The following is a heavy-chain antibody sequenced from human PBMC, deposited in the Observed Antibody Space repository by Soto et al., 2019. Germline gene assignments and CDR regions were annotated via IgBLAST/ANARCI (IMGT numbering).Heavy chain of an antibody. CDR2: IYYSGST. J-gene: IGHJ6*02. CDR3: ARGYCSSTSCYLGGGGYGMDV. V-gene: IGHV4-31*03. Sequence: QVQLQESGPGLVKPSQTLSLTCTVSGGSISSGGYYWSWIRQHPGKGLEWIGYIYYSGSTYYNPSLKSRVTISVDTSKNQFSLKLSSVTAADTAVYYCARGYCSSTSCYLGGGGYGMDVWGQGTTVTVSS. CDR1: GGSISSGGYY. D-gene: IGHD2-2*01.